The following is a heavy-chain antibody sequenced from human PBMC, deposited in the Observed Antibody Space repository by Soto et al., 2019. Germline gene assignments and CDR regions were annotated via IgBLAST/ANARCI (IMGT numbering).Heavy chain of an antibody. CDR3: ARVYYDILTGYYRSWFHP. D-gene: IGHD3-9*01. CDR2: INTHNGNK. Sequence: ASVQVSCKTSGYNFAAYGITWVRQAPGQGLEWMGWINTHNGNKNYAQKLQGRVTMTTDTSTSTAYMELRSLRFDDTAVYYCARVYYDILTGYYRSWFHPWGQGTLVTVSS. J-gene: IGHJ5*02. V-gene: IGHV1-18*01. CDR1: GYNFAAYG.